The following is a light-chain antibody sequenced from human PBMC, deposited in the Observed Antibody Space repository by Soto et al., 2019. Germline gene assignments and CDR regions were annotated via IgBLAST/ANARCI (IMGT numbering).Light chain of an antibody. CDR3: QQRSNWPIT. CDR1: QSVSSSY. V-gene: IGKV3-11*01. J-gene: IGKJ5*01. Sequence: EILLTQSPGTLSLSPGERATLSCRASQSVSSSYLAWYKQKPGQAPRLLIYDASNRATGIPARVSGGGSGTEFTLTISSLEPEDFAVYYCQQRSNWPITFGQGTRLEI. CDR2: DAS.